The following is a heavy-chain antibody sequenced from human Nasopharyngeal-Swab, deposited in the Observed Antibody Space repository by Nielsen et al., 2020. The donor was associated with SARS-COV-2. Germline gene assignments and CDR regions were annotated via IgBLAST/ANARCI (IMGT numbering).Heavy chain of an antibody. CDR2: IWYDGSNK. J-gene: IGHJ6*02. Sequence: WIRQPPGKGLEWVAVIWYDGSNKYYADSVKGRFTISRDNSKNTLYLQMNSLRAEDTAVYYCARDDVAARDYDYYYGMDVWGQGTTATVSS. CDR3: ARDDVAARDYDYYYGMDV. D-gene: IGHD6-6*01. V-gene: IGHV3-33*01.